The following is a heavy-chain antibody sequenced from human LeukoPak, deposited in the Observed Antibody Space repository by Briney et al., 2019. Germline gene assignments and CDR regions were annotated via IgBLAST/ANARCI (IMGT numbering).Heavy chain of an antibody. J-gene: IGHJ4*02. CDR3: ARRLGATQPYFDF. CDR2: IHPGDSET. D-gene: IGHD1-26*01. V-gene: IGHV5-51*01. Sequence: GESLKISCKASGYRFTSYCSGWVRRLPGKGLECMGVIHPGDSETRYSPSFHGQVTISADKSISTAYLQWSGLKASDTAMYYCARRLGATQPYFDFWGQGALVTVSS. CDR1: GYRFTSYC.